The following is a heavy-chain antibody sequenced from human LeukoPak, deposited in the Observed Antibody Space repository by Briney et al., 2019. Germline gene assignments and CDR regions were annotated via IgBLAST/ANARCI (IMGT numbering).Heavy chain of an antibody. J-gene: IGHJ4*02. V-gene: IGHV3-48*01. Sequence: GGSLRLSCAASGFTFSSYSMNWVRQAPGKGLEWVSYISSSSSTIYYADSVKGRFTISRDNAKNSLYLQMSSLRAEDTALYYCVKVRYCSRINCYQAFDYWGQGTLVTVSS. CDR3: VKVRYCSRINCYQAFDY. CDR1: GFTFSSYS. D-gene: IGHD2-2*01. CDR2: ISSSSSTI.